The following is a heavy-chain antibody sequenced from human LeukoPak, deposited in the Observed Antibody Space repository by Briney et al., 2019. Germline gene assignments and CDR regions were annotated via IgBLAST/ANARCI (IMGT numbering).Heavy chain of an antibody. Sequence: GGSLRLSCAASGFTFSSYSMNWVRQPPGKGLEWVSSISSSGSYIYYADSVKGRFTISRDNAKNSLYLQMNSLRAEDTAVYYCAREMRRYCSGGSCYGAALDIWGQGTMVTVSS. CDR2: ISSSGSYI. V-gene: IGHV3-21*01. CDR1: GFTFSSYS. J-gene: IGHJ3*02. D-gene: IGHD2-15*01. CDR3: AREMRRYCSGGSCYGAALDI.